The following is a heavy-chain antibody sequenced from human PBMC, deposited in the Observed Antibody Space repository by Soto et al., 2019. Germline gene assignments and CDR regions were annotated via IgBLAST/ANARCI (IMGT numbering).Heavy chain of an antibody. J-gene: IGHJ4*02. V-gene: IGHV5-51*01. CDR1: GYSFTSYL. CDR3: ERRPYLGSYDD. D-gene: IGHD1-26*01. Sequence: XESLKISREGCGYSFTSYLVVWVRQMPGKGLDWMGIIYPGDSDTRYSPSSQGQVTISADKSISTAYLQWSSLKASDTAMYYCERRPYLGSYDDWGQGTLVTVSS. CDR2: IYPGDSDT.